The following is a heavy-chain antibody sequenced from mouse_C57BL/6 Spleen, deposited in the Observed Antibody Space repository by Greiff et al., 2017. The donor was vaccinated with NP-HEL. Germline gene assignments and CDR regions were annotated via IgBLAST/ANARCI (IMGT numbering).Heavy chain of an antibody. CDR1: GYTFTTYP. Sequence: QVQLQQSGAELVKPGASVKMSCKASGYTFTTYPIEWMKQNHGKSLEWIGNFHPYNDDTKYNEKFKGKATLTVEKSSSTVYLELSRLTSDDYDVYYCERGNYYGSNYYFDDWGKGTTLTVSS. D-gene: IGHD1-1*01. V-gene: IGHV1-47*01. CDR3: ERGNYYGSNYYFDD. J-gene: IGHJ2*01. CDR2: FHPYNDDT.